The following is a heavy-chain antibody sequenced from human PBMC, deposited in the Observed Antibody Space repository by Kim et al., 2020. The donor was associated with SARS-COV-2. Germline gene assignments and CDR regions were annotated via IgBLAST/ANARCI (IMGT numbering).Heavy chain of an antibody. D-gene: IGHD6-13*01. V-gene: IGHV3-21*01. J-gene: IGHJ4*02. Sequence: YHADSGKGRFTISRDNAKNSLYLQMNSLRAEDTAVYYCARDLGIAAAGRNWGQGTLVTVSS. CDR3: ARDLGIAAAGRN.